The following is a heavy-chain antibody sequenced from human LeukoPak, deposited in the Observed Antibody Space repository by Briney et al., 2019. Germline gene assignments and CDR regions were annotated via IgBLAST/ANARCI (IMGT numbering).Heavy chain of an antibody. D-gene: IGHD5-18*01. CDR3: ARDRGSAMYYFDY. V-gene: IGHV1-69*01. J-gene: IGHJ4*02. Sequence: SVKVSCTASGGTFSSYAISWVRQAPGQGLEWMGGIIPIFGTANYAQKFQGRVTITADESTSTAYMELSSLRSEDTAVYYCARDRGSAMYYFDYWGQGTLVTVSS. CDR1: GGTFSSYA. CDR2: IIPIFGTA.